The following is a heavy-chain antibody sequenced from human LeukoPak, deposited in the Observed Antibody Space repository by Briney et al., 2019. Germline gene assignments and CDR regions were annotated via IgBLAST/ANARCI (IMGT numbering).Heavy chain of an antibody. V-gene: IGHV4-34*01. D-gene: IGHD4-23*01. Sequence: GSLRLSCEASGFTFGNYAMNWVRQAPGKGLEWFGEINHSGGTNYNPSLKSRVTISVDTSKNQFSLKLNSVTAADTAVYYCTRGPDGGNSLRYFDYWGQGTLVTVSS. CDR1: GFTFGNYA. CDR2: INHSGGT. J-gene: IGHJ4*02. CDR3: TRGPDGGNSLRYFDY.